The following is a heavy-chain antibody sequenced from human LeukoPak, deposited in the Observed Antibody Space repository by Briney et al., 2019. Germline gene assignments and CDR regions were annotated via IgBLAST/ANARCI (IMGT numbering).Heavy chain of an antibody. CDR3: AIWDGRRDGYNLGY. J-gene: IGHJ4*02. Sequence: GASVKVSCKASGYTFTGYYIHWVRQAPGQGLEWMGRINPNSGVTNSAQNFLGRVTMTRDTSISTAYMELNRLTSDDTAMYYCAIWDGRRDGYNLGYWGQGTLVTVSS. CDR2: INPNSGVT. V-gene: IGHV1-2*06. D-gene: IGHD5-24*01. CDR1: GYTFTGYY.